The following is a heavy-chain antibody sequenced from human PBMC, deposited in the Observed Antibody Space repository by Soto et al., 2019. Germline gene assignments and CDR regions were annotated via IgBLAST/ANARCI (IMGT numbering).Heavy chain of an antibody. D-gene: IGHD3-9*01. CDR2: IYSSGET. V-gene: IGHV4-4*07. CDR1: RDSISGLY. CDR3: ARASQCKSYFDCFAWLDY. J-gene: IGHJ4*02. Sequence: SETLSLTCTVSRDSISGLYWTWIRQPAGKGLEWIGRIYSSGETNYNPSLTGRVIMSLDTSKNQFSLNLTSVTAADTAVYYCARASQCKSYFDCFAWLDYWGQGTMVTVSS.